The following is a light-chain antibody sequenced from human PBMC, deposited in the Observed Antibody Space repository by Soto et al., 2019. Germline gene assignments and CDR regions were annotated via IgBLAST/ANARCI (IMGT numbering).Light chain of an antibody. CDR2: AAS. J-gene: IGKJ1*01. CDR1: QSVSSNY. CDR3: QQYGTSLWT. V-gene: IGKV3-20*01. Sequence: EMVLTQSPGTLSLSPGERATLSCRASQSVSSNYLPWYQQKTGQAPRLLIYAASSRATGIPDRFSGSGSGTDFTLTISRLEPEDFAVYYCQQYGTSLWTFGQGTKVEIK.